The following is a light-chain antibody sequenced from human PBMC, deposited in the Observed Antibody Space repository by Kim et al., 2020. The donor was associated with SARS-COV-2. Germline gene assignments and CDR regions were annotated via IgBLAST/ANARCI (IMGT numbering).Light chain of an antibody. V-gene: IGLV3-19*01. CDR3: SSRDSSGNLHWV. CDR1: SLRGYY. CDR2: GKN. Sequence: SSELTQDPAVSVALGQTVKITCQGDSLRGYYASWYQRKPGQAPILVIYGKNNRPSGIPDRFSGSTSGNTASLSITGAQAEDEADYYCSSRDSSGNLHWVFGGGTKLTVL. J-gene: IGLJ3*02.